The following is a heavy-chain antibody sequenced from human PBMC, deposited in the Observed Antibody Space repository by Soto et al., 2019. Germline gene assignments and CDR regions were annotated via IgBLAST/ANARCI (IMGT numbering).Heavy chain of an antibody. CDR1: GYSFTSYW. D-gene: IGHD6-6*01. V-gene: IGHV5-51*01. CDR2: IYPGDSDT. J-gene: IGHJ6*02. Sequence: GESLKISCKGSGYSFTSYWIGWLRQMPGKGLEWMGIIYPGDSDTRYSPSFQGQVTISADKSISTAYLQWSSLKASDTAMYYCAREGVLEYSSSRDYYYGMDVWGQGTTVTVSS. CDR3: AREGVLEYSSSRDYYYGMDV.